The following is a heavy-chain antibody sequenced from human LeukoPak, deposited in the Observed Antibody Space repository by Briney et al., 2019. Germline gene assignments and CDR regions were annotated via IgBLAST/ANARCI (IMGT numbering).Heavy chain of an antibody. Sequence: GSLRLSCAASGFTVSSNYMSWVRQAPGKGLEWVPVIYSGGSTYYADSVKGRFTISRDNSKNTLYLQMNSLRAEDTAVYYCARTYYYDSSDYLPFDYWGQGTLVTVSS. J-gene: IGHJ4*02. CDR2: IYSGGST. D-gene: IGHD3-22*01. CDR3: ARTYYYDSSDYLPFDY. V-gene: IGHV3-66*01. CDR1: GFTVSSNY.